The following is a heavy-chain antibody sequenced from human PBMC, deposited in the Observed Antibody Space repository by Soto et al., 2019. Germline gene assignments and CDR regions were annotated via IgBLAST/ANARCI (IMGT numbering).Heavy chain of an antibody. Sequence: SETLSLTCTVSGGSVSSGSFYWSWIRRPPGKGLEWIGYFYDSGSTNYNPSLRSRVTMSVDTSKNQFSLKLSSVTAADTAVYYCAASAPPATNYYYAMDVWGQGTAVTVSS. CDR2: FYDSGST. CDR3: AASAPPATNYYYAMDV. CDR1: GGSVSSGSFY. J-gene: IGHJ6*02. V-gene: IGHV4-61*01. D-gene: IGHD5-12*01.